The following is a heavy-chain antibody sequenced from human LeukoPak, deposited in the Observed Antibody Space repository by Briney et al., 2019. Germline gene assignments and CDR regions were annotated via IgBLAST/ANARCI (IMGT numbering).Heavy chain of an antibody. D-gene: IGHD3-10*01. V-gene: IGHV3-74*01. Sequence: GGSLRLSCAASGLTFSSHWMHWVRQAPGKGLVWVSRITNDGSSTTYADSAKGRFTISRDNSKNTLYLQMNSLRAEDTAVYYCAKDPGRLLWFGELTGYFDYWGQGTLVTVSS. J-gene: IGHJ4*02. CDR3: AKDPGRLLWFGELTGYFDY. CDR1: GLTFSSHW. CDR2: ITNDGSST.